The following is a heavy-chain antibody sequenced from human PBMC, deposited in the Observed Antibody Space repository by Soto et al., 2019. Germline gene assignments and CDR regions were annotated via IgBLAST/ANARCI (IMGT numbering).Heavy chain of an antibody. V-gene: IGHV3-15*01. CDR2: IKSKTDGEAT. CDR3: ALHVVVVTSVHNYFNY. J-gene: IGHJ4*02. D-gene: IGHD2-21*02. Sequence: VQLVDSGGGLVKPGGSLTLSCAASGFTFTNAWMSWVRQAPGKGLEWVGRIKSKTDGEATDYAAPVKGRFTISRDDSKNTMYLQMNSLQIDDTAVYYCALHVVVVTSVHNYFNYWGQGALVTVSS. CDR1: GFTFTNAW.